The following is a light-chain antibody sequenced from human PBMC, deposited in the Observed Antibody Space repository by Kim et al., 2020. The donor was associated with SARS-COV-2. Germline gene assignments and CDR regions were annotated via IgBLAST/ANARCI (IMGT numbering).Light chain of an antibody. Sequence: SASVGDRVTITCRASQVIDNYLVWYQQKPGKPPKVLMYAASTLQSGVPSRFSGSGSGTEFTLTVSSLQPEDFATYYCQQLYTYPRTFGQGTKLEIK. J-gene: IGKJ2*01. CDR2: AAS. CDR1: QVIDNY. V-gene: IGKV1-9*01. CDR3: QQLYTYPRT.